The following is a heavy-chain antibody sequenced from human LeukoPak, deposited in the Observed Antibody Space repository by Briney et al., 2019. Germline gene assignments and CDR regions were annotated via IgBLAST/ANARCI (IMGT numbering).Heavy chain of an antibody. V-gene: IGHV4-4*09. Sequence: SETLSLTCTVSGGSISSYYWSWIRQPPGRGPEWIGYIYTSGSTNYNPSLKSRVTISVDTSKNQFSLKLSSVTAADTAVYYCARHHSNYDFWSGYYPYFDYWGQGTLVTVSS. CDR1: GGSISSYY. J-gene: IGHJ4*02. CDR3: ARHHSNYDFWSGYYPYFDY. D-gene: IGHD3-3*01. CDR2: IYTSGST.